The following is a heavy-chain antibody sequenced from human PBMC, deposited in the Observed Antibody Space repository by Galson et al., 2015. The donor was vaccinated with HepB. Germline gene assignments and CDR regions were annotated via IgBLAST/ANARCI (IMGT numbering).Heavy chain of an antibody. CDR2: ISDSGDAT. Sequence: SLRLSCAASGFTFSNYVMVWVRQAPGKGLEWVSSISDSGDATYYADSVKGRFTISRDNSKNTLYLQMNSLRVEDTAVYYCAKDIRHIVVLPGPMGHHYCNMDVWGKGTTVTVSS. CDR1: GFTFSNYV. CDR3: AKDIRHIVVLPGPMGHHYCNMDV. V-gene: IGHV3-23*01. J-gene: IGHJ6*03. D-gene: IGHD2-2*01.